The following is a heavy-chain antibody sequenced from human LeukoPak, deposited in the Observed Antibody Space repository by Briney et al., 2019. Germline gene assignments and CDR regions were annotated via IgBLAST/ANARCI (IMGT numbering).Heavy chain of an antibody. Sequence: GASVKVSCKASGYTFTSYDINWVRQATGQGLEWMGWMNPNSGNTGYAQKFQGRVTITRNTSISTAYMGLSSLRSEDTAVYYCARVYYYDSSGYYNFDYWGQGTLVTVSS. CDR2: MNPNSGNT. V-gene: IGHV1-8*03. J-gene: IGHJ4*02. D-gene: IGHD3-22*01. CDR3: ARVYYYDSSGYYNFDY. CDR1: GYTFTSYD.